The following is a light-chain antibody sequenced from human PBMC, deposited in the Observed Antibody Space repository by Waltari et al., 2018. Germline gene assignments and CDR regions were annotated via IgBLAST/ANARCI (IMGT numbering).Light chain of an antibody. CDR2: KTS. J-gene: IGKJ3*01. CDR3: QQYNSYPFT. CDR1: QRLSSY. V-gene: IGKV1-5*03. Sequence: DIQMTQSPSTLSASVGDRVTIICRASQRLSSYLAWYQQKPGKAPKLLIYKTSSLETGVPSSFSGTGSGTEFTLTISSLHPDDIATYYCQQYNSYPFTFGPGTKVDIK.